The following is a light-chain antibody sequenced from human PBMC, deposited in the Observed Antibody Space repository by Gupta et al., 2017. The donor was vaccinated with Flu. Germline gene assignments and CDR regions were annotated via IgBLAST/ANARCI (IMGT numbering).Light chain of an antibody. CDR3: QQIYTAPFT. CDR2: AAS. CDR1: QNIYRY. J-gene: IGKJ3*01. Sequence: DIQMTQSPSSLSASVGDRVTTTCRASQNIYRYLNWYQKKPGKAPKLLIHAASSLQIGVPSGFSGSGSGTDFTLTISSLQPEDFATYYCQQIYTAPFTFGPGTKVDIK. V-gene: IGKV1-39*01.